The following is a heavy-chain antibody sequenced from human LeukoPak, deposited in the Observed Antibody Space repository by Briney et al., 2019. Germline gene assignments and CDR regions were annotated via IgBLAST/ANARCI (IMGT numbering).Heavy chain of an antibody. J-gene: IGHJ6*02. CDR3: ARSNPYDLCGRDV. V-gene: IGHV4-39*07. CDR1: GGSISSSSYY. CDR2: IYTSGST. Sequence: PSETLSLTCTVSGGSISSSSYYWGWIRQPPGQGLEWIVRIYTSGSTNHSPSRKSRVPMSVDTSKNQFSLKLSSVTAADTAVYYCARSNPYDLCGRDVWGQGTTVTVSS. D-gene: IGHD5-12*01.